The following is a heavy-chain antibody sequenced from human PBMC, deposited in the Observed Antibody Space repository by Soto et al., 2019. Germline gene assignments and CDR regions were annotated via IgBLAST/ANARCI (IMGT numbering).Heavy chain of an antibody. CDR3: AREIPAAIYGWFDP. J-gene: IGHJ5*02. D-gene: IGHD2-2*02. CDR2: INAGNGNT. Sequence: ASVKVSCKASGYTFTSYAMHWVRQAPGQRLEWMGWINAGNGNTKYPQKFQGRVTITRDTSASTAYMELSSLRSEDTAVYYCAREIPAAIYGWFDPWGQGTLVTVSS. CDR1: GYTFTSYA. V-gene: IGHV1-3*01.